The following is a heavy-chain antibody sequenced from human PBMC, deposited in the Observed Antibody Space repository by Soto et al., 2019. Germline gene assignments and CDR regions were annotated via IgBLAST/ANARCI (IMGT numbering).Heavy chain of an antibody. CDR3: ATWSQRVHAFDV. D-gene: IGHD1-1*01. Sequence: PGGSLRLSCAASGFSFRGKNYLTWVRQAPGKGLEWVSGLYDTDGTYYADSVKGRFSVSRDNSKNTFYLQLHSLRPDDTALYFCATWSQRVHAFDVWGLGTMVTVS. J-gene: IGHJ3*01. CDR1: GFSFRGKNY. CDR2: LYDTDGT. V-gene: IGHV3-53*01.